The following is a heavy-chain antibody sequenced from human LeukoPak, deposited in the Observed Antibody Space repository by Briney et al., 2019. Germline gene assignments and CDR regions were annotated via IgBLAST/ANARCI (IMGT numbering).Heavy chain of an antibody. Sequence: SETLSLTCKVSGGSLGNYYWSWIRQPAGKGLEWIGRIYPTGHTHYNPSLKSRVTMSVDTSKNQFSLKMTSMTAADTAVYYCARITDPDYRSGWSGADYWGRGTQVTVSA. CDR3: ARITDPDYRSGWSGADY. V-gene: IGHV4-4*07. D-gene: IGHD6-19*01. CDR2: IYPTGHT. J-gene: IGHJ4*02. CDR1: GGSLGNYY.